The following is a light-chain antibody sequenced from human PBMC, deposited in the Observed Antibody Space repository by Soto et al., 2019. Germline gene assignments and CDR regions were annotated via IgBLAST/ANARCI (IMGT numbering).Light chain of an antibody. CDR2: SDS. V-gene: IGLV1-44*01. CDR3: AAWDDSLNGYV. Sequence: SVLTQPPSASGTPGQRVTVSCSGSSSNIGSHTVTWYQQLPGTAPKLLIYSDSQRPSGVPDRFSGSKSGTTASLAISGLQSEDEADYYCAAWDDSLNGYVFGTGTKLTVL. CDR1: SSNIGSHT. J-gene: IGLJ1*01.